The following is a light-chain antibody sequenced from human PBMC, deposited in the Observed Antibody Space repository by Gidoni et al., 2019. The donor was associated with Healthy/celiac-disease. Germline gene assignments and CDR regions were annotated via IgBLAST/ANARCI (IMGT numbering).Light chain of an antibody. CDR2: VAS. Sequence: EIVFTQSPGTLSLSPGERATLSCRASQSVSSSYLAWYQQKPGQAPRLLIYVASSRATGSPDRFSGSGSGTDFTLTISRLEPEDFAVYYCQQYGSSPLTFGGGTKVEI. J-gene: IGKJ4*01. CDR1: QSVSSSY. CDR3: QQYGSSPLT. V-gene: IGKV3-20*01.